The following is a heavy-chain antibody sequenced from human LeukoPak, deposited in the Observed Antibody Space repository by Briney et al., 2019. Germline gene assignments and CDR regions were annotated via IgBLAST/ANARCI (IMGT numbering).Heavy chain of an antibody. J-gene: IGHJ5*02. Sequence: GGSLRLSCAASGFTFSSYGMHWVRQAPGKGLEWVAVISYDGSNKYYADSVKGRFTFSRDNSKNTLYLQMNSLRAEDTAVYYCAKGVTYYYDSSGYYGFDPWGQGTLVTVSS. CDR3: AKGVTYYYDSSGYYGFDP. V-gene: IGHV3-30*18. CDR1: GFTFSSYG. D-gene: IGHD3-22*01. CDR2: ISYDGSNK.